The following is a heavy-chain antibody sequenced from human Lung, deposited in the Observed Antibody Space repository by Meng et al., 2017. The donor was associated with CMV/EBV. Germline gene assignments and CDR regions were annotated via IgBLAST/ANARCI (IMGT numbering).Heavy chain of an antibody. CDR1: GFMFSSYS. V-gene: IGHV3-30*04. CDR2: TSYDGSKE. J-gene: IGHJ4*02. D-gene: IGHD3-3*01. Sequence: GGSXRLSCVASGFMFSSYSLHWVRQAPDKGLEWVAVTSYDGSKEEYANSVKGRFTVSRDNSKNTLYLQMNTLRADDTAVYYCARADYANYGFWSGFPAFWGQGXRVTVSS. CDR3: ARADYANYGFWSGFPAF.